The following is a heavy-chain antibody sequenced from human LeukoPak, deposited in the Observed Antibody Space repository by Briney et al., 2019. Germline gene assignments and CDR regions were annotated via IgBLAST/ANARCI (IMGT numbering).Heavy chain of an antibody. D-gene: IGHD1-26*01. J-gene: IGHJ6*03. CDR2: IYTSGST. Sequence: PSQTLSLTCTVSGGSISSGDYYWSWIRQPPGKGLEWIGRIYTSGSTNYNPSLKSRVTMSVDTSKNQFSLKLSSVTAADTAVYYCARGWEPFRLYYMDVWGKGTTVTVSS. CDR1: GGSISSGDYY. V-gene: IGHV4-61*02. CDR3: ARGWEPFRLYYMDV.